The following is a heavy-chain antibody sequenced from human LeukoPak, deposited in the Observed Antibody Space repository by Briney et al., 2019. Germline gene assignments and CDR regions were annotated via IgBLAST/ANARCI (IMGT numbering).Heavy chain of an antibody. D-gene: IGHD2-21*01. V-gene: IGHV1-2*02. CDR1: GYSFTDYY. J-gene: IGHJ5*02. Sequence: ASVKVSCKTSGYSFTDYYMHWVRQAPGQGLEWMGWINPNSGGTSSAQKFQGRVTMTRNTSITTVYMEVRWLTSDDTAIYYCARADRLHGGPYLIGPWGQGTLVTVSS. CDR2: INPNSGGT. CDR3: ARADRLHGGPYLIGP.